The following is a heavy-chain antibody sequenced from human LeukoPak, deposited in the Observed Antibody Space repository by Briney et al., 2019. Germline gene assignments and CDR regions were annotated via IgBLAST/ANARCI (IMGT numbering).Heavy chain of an antibody. CDR1: GFTFSSYG. D-gene: IGHD3-22*01. J-gene: IGHJ4*02. CDR2: IWYDGSNK. CDR3: ATQAPYYYDTLGLD. V-gene: IGHV3-33*01. Sequence: GGSLRLSCAASGFTFSSYGMHWVRQAPGKGLEWVAVIWYDGSNKYYADSVKGRFTISRDNSKNTLYLQMNSLRAEDTAVYYCATQAPYYYDTLGLDWGQGTLVTVSS.